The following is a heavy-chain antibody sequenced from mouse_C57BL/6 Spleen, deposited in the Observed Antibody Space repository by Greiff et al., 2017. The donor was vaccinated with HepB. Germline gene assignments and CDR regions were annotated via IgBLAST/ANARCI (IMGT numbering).Heavy chain of an antibody. CDR1: GFNIKNTC. CDR3: ARGPGRDFDY. Sequence: VQLQQSVAELVRPGASVKLSCTASGFNIKNTCMHWVKQRPEQGLEWIGRIDPANGNTKYAPKFQGKATITADTSSNTAYLQLSSLTSEDTAIYYCARGPGRDFDYGGQGTTLTVSS. CDR2: IDPANGNT. J-gene: IGHJ2*01. V-gene: IGHV14-3*01.